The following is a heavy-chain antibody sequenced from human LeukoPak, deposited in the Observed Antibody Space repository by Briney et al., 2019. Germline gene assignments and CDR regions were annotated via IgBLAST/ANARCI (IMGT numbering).Heavy chain of an antibody. D-gene: IGHD5-24*01. J-gene: IGHJ2*01. CDR1: GFTVSGNY. CDR3: ASRGDGHRNWYFDL. CDR2: TYGDGST. V-gene: IGHV3-66*01. Sequence: GGSLRLSCAASGFTVSGNYMTWVRQAPGMGLEWVSVTYGDGSTSYAESVKDRFPISREISQDHFFFQINNLRAEDTAVYYCASRGDGHRNWYFDLWGRGTLVTVSS.